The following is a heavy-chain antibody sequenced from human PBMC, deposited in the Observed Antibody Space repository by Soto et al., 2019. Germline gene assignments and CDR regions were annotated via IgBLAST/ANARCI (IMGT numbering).Heavy chain of an antibody. Sequence: GGSLRLSYAAPGFTFSSYSMNWVRQAPGKGLEWVSSISSSSSYIYYADSVKGRFTISRDNAKNSLYLQMNSLRAEDTAVYYCARDSPEVTTFGYWGQGTLVTVSS. CDR3: ARDSPEVTTFGY. D-gene: IGHD4-17*01. CDR1: GFTFSSYS. V-gene: IGHV3-21*01. J-gene: IGHJ4*02. CDR2: ISSSSSYI.